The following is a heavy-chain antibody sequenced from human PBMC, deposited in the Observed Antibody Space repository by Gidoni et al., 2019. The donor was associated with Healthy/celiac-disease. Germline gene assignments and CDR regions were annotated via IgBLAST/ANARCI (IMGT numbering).Heavy chain of an antibody. CDR1: GFTFSSYW. D-gene: IGHD2-15*01. V-gene: IGHV3-7*04. CDR2: IKQDGSEK. CDR3: AMDWMWVAATFRYYYYGMDV. Sequence: EVQLVESGGGLVQPGGSLRLSCAASGFTFSSYWMSWVRQAPGKGLEWVANIKQDGSEKYYVDSVKGRFTISRDNAKNSLYLQMNSLRAEDTAVYYCAMDWMWVAATFRYYYYGMDVWGQGTTVTVSS. J-gene: IGHJ6*02.